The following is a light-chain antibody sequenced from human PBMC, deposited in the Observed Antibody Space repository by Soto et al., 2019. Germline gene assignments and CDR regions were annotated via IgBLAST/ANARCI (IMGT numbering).Light chain of an antibody. CDR3: LQYNSFSRT. Sequence: IQMTQSPSTLSASVGDRVTITYRASQSINSWLAWYQQKAGKAPKLLIYKASTLESGVPSRFSGSGSGTEFTLTISSLQPDDFATYYCLQYNSFSRTFGQGTKVDIK. J-gene: IGKJ1*01. CDR1: QSINSW. V-gene: IGKV1-5*03. CDR2: KAS.